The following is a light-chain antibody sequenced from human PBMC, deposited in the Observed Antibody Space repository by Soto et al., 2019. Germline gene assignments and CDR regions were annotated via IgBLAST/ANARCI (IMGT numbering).Light chain of an antibody. CDR1: SSDIGTYDY. Sequence: HSALTQPASVSGSPGQSITISCTGTSSDIGTYDYVSWYQHHPGKAPKLMIYEVTNRPSGVSDRFSGSKSGKTASLTISGLQAEDEADYYCSSYTTTTTPVVFGGGTQLTVL. CDR2: EVT. J-gene: IGLJ2*01. CDR3: SSYTTTTTPVV. V-gene: IGLV2-14*01.